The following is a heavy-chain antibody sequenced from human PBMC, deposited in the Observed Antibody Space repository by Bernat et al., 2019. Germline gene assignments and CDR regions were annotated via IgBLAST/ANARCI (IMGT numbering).Heavy chain of an antibody. J-gene: IGHJ4*02. CDR3: ARGTEDGGSYGSGSYYSPFDY. D-gene: IGHD3-10*01. V-gene: IGHV5-51*03. CDR1: GYSFTSYW. Sequence: EVQLVQSGAEVKKPGESLKISCKGSGYSFTSYWIGWVRQMPGKGLEWMGIIYPGDSDTSYSPSFQGQVTISADKSISTAYLQWSSLKASDTAMYYCARGTEDGGSYGSGSYYSPFDYWGQGTLVTVSS. CDR2: IYPGDSDT.